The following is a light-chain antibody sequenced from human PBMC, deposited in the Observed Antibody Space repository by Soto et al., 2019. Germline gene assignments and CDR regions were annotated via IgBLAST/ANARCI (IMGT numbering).Light chain of an antibody. J-gene: IGKJ4*01. Sequence: DIQMTQSPSSLSASVGDRVTITCQASKDITNYLNWYLQKPGKAPKLLIYDASNLETGVPSRFSGNGSGTDFTFTISSLQPEDVATYYCQQCDNLPLTFGGGTKVEIK. CDR1: KDITNY. CDR2: DAS. CDR3: QQCDNLPLT. V-gene: IGKV1-33*01.